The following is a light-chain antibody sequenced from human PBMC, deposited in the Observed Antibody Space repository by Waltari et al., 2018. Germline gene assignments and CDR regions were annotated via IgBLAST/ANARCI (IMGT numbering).Light chain of an antibody. Sequence: DIVMTQSPDSLAVSLGERANIHCKSTQSVLYSSNNKNYLTWYQQKPGQTTKMLIYCASTRESGVPDRCSGSGSGPDFTLTISSLQAEDVALYYCQQYYSSPPTFGQGTKVEIK. CDR1: QSVLYSSNNKNY. CDR2: CAS. CDR3: QQYYSSPPT. V-gene: IGKV4-1*01. J-gene: IGKJ1*01.